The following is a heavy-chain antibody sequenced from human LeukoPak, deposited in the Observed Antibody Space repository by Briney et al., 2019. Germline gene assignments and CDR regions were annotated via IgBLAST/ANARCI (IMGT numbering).Heavy chain of an antibody. D-gene: IGHD3-22*01. CDR1: GYTFTSYW. Sequence: ESLKISCKGSGYTFTSYWIGWVRQMPGKGLEWMGIIYPGDSDTRYSPSFQGQVTISADKSITTAYLQWSSLKASDTAMYYCARGTDYYDSTGYPIDYWGQGTLVTVSS. CDR3: ARGTDYYDSTGYPIDY. J-gene: IGHJ4*02. V-gene: IGHV5-51*01. CDR2: IYPGDSDT.